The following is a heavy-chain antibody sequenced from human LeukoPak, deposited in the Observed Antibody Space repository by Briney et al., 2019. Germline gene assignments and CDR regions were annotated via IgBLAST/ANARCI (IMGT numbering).Heavy chain of an antibody. J-gene: IGHJ3*02. V-gene: IGHV1-69*13. CDR2: IIPIFGTA. D-gene: IGHD3-16*02. CDR3: ARDRSTPYYDYVWGSYRLDAFDI. CDR1: GGTFSSYA. Sequence: ASVKVSCKASGGTFSSYAISWVRQAPGQGLEWMGGIIPIFGTANYAQKLQGRVTITAEEYTSTAYMEVSRLRDEDTAVYYCARDRSTPYYDYVWGSYRLDAFDIWGQGTMVTVSS.